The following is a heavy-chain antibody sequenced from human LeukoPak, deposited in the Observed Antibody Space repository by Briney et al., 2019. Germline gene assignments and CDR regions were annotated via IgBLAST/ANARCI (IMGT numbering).Heavy chain of an antibody. J-gene: IGHJ3*02. V-gene: IGHV3-43*01. CDR3: AKGVSAVVPAAIEAFDI. CDR1: GFTVSSNY. Sequence: PGGSLRLSCAASGFTVSSNYMSWVRQAPGKGLEWVSLISWDGGSTYYADSVKGRFTISRDNSKNSLYLQMNSLRTEDTALYYCAKGVSAVVPAAIEAFDIWGQGTMVTVSS. CDR2: ISWDGGST. D-gene: IGHD2-2*02.